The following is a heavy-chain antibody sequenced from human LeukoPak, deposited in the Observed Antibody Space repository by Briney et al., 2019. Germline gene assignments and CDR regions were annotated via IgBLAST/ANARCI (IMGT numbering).Heavy chain of an antibody. CDR1: GFTFSSYS. CDR3: AKDFTPDGIWDIDY. D-gene: IGHD1-20*01. J-gene: IGHJ4*02. Sequence: GGSLRLSCAASGFTFSSYSMNWVRQAPGKGLEWVSSISSSSSYIYYADSVKGRFTISRDNSKNTLYLQMNSLRDEDTAIYYCAKDFTPDGIWDIDYWGRGTLITVSS. V-gene: IGHV3-21*04. CDR2: ISSSSSYI.